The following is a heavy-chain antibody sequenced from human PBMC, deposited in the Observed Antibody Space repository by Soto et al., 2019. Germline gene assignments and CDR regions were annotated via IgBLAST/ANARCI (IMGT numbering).Heavy chain of an antibody. CDR2: IFSSGES. J-gene: IGHJ4*02. CDR1: GFTVSSTY. V-gene: IGHV3-53*01. Sequence: GGSLRLSCAASGFTVSSTYMSWVRQAPGKGLEWVSIIFSSGESFYADSVKGRFTISRDSSDNTVYLQMNSMKAEDTAVYYCARGGIGMVRTFDHWGQGTLVTVSS. D-gene: IGHD3-10*01. CDR3: ARGGIGMVRTFDH.